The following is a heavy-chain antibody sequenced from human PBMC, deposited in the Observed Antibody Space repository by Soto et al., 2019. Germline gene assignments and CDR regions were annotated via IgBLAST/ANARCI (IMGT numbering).Heavy chain of an antibody. V-gene: IGHV3-30*18. Sequence: VQLVESGGGVVQPGRSLRLSCAASGFTFSDYAMHWVRQAPGKGLEWVAVVSHDGRNTHYADSVKGRFTISRDSSKNTVCLEMTSLRAEDTAGYYSAKGGRQWLVTSDFNYWGHGALVPVSS. CDR2: VSHDGRNT. J-gene: IGHJ4*01. CDR3: AKGGRQWLVTSDFNY. D-gene: IGHD6-19*01. CDR1: GFTFSDYA.